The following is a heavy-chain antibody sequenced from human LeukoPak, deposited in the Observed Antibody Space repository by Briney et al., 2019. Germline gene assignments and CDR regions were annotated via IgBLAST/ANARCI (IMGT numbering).Heavy chain of an antibody. D-gene: IGHD2-8*01. CDR1: GGSISSGSYY. Sequence: SQTLSLTCTVSGGSISSGSYYWSWIRQPPGKGLEWIGEINHSGSTNYNPSLKSRVTISVDTSKNQFSLKLSSVTAADTAVYYCARGSGYCTNGVCSLYYFDYWGQGTLVTVSS. V-gene: IGHV4-30-2*01. CDR2: INHSGST. J-gene: IGHJ4*02. CDR3: ARGSGYCTNGVCSLYYFDY.